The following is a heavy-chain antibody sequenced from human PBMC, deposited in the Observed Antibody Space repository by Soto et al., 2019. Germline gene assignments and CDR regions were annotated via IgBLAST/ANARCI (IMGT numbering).Heavy chain of an antibody. D-gene: IGHD6-13*01. Sequence: EVQLLESGGGLVQPGGSLRLSCAASGFTFSSYAMSWVRQAPGKGLEWVSVISGSGDSTYYADSVRGRFTLSRDNSKHTLYLQMNSLRAEDTAVYYCAKDRDGAAAGPTKFYGMDVWGQGTTVTVSS. CDR2: ISGSGDST. J-gene: IGHJ6*02. CDR1: GFTFSSYA. CDR3: AKDRDGAAAGPTKFYGMDV. V-gene: IGHV3-23*01.